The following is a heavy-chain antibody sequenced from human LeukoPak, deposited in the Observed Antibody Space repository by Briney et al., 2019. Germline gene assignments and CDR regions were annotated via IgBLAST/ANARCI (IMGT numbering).Heavy chain of an antibody. J-gene: IGHJ2*01. CDR3: ARGPPLEYSSSSRYFDL. Sequence: SETLSLTCAVYGGSFSGYYWSWIRQPPGKGLEWIGEINHSGSTNYNPSLKSRVTISVDTSKNQFSLKLSSVTAADTAVYYCARGPPLEYSSSSRYFDLWGRGTLVTVSS. CDR1: GGSFSGYY. V-gene: IGHV4-34*01. D-gene: IGHD6-6*01. CDR2: INHSGST.